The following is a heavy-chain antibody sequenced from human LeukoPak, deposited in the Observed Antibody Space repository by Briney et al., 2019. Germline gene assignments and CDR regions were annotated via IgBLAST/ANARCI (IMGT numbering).Heavy chain of an antibody. CDR2: IYYSGST. CDR1: GGSISSGGYY. CDR3: ATNRGYYGRAFDI. J-gene: IGHJ3*02. V-gene: IGHV4-31*03. Sequence: PSQTLSLTCTVSGGSISSGGYYWSWIRQHPGKGLEWIGYIYYSGSTYYNPSLKSRVTIPVDTSKNQFSLKLSSVTAADTAVYYCATNRGYYGRAFDIWGQGIMVTVSS. D-gene: IGHD3-10*01.